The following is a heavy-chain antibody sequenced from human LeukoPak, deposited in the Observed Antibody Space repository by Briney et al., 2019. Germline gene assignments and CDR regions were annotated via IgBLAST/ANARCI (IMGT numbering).Heavy chain of an antibody. CDR2: IQYDGSNK. CDR3: SSLDY. D-gene: IGHD6-6*01. Sequence: PGGSLRLSCAASGFTFSSYGMHWVRQAPGKGLEWVAFIQYDGSNKYYADSVKGRFTISRDNSKNTPYLQMNSLRAEDTAVYYGSSLDYWGQGTLVTVSS. J-gene: IGHJ4*02. CDR1: GFTFSSYG. V-gene: IGHV3-30*02.